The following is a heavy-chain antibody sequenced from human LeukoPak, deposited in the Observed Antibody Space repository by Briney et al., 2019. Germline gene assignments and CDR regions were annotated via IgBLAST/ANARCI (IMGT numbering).Heavy chain of an antibody. Sequence: ASMKVSCKASGYTFTDYGITWVRQTPTQGLQWMGWISAYNGNTNYAQDIQGRATMTTDTSTTTAYMELRNLRSDDTAVYYCARGGRWESHTDYWGQGTLVTVSS. D-gene: IGHD1-26*01. CDR2: ISAYNGNT. CDR1: GYTFTDYG. CDR3: ARGGRWESHTDY. J-gene: IGHJ4*02. V-gene: IGHV1-18*01.